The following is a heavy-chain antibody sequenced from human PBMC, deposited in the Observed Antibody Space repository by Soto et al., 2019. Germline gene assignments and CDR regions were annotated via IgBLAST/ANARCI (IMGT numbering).Heavy chain of an antibody. V-gene: IGHV3-23*01. D-gene: IGHD1-26*01. CDR3: AKDSPYSASYKEDAFDI. Sequence: GGSLRLSCAGSGFTFSRYAMNWVRQAPGKGLEWVSIISSRGDRTSYAESVKGRFTISRDDSKNTLFLHMNSLGAEDTAVYYCAKDSPYSASYKEDAFDIWGQGTMVTVSS. CDR2: ISSRGDRT. CDR1: GFTFSRYA. J-gene: IGHJ3*02.